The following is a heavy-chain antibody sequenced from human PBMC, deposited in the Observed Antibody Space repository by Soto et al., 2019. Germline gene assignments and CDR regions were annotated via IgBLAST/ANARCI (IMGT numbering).Heavy chain of an antibody. V-gene: IGHV4-31*03. CDR2: IYDNGGA. J-gene: IGHJ4*02. CDR1: GDSISSGGYY. CDR3: ARVKGGTTRRAFDS. D-gene: IGHD1-7*01. Sequence: QVQLQESGPGLVKPSQTLSLTCTFSGDSISSGGYYWSWIRQHPGKGLEWIGYIYDNGGAYYSPSLRGRVVISLDRSENQFSLRLSSVTAADTAVYYCARVKGGTTRRAFDSWGQGTLVTVSS.